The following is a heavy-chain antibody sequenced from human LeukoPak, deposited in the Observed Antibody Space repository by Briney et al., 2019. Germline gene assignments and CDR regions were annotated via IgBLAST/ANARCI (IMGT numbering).Heavy chain of an antibody. CDR3: ARHRMYYYDSSGRGVADAFDI. D-gene: IGHD3-22*01. V-gene: IGHV4-39*01. Sequence: SETLSLTCTVSGGSISSSSYYWGWIRQPPGKGLEWIGSIYYSGSTYYNPSLKSRVTISVDTSKNQFSLKLSPVTAADTAVYYCARHRMYYYDSSGRGVADAFDIWGQGTMVTVSS. CDR1: GGSISSSSYY. CDR2: IYYSGST. J-gene: IGHJ3*02.